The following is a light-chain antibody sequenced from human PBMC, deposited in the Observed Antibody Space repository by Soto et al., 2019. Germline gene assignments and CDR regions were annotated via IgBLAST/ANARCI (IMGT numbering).Light chain of an antibody. CDR2: AAS. V-gene: IGKV3-15*01. CDR3: HQYNHWPLS. Sequence: TVMKQSPATLSVSPGERATLSCRASQGLGTNLAWYQQRPGQAPRLLIYAASTRATGVPARFSGSGSETEFTLTITTLQSEDFAVYYCHQYNHWPLSFGGGTKVEI. J-gene: IGKJ4*01. CDR1: QGLGTN.